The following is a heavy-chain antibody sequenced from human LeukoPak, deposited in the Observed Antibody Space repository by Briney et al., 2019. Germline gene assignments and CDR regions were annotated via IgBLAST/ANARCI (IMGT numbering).Heavy chain of an antibody. V-gene: IGHV4-34*01. CDR3: ARDGGSSGWYDFGYYYYYMDV. J-gene: IGHJ6*03. Sequence: SETLSLTCAVYGGSFSGYYWSWIRQPPGKGLEWIGEINHSGSTNYNPSLKSRVTISVDTSKNQFSLKLSSVTAADTAVYYCARDGGSSGWYDFGYYYYYMDVWGKGTTVTVSS. CDR2: INHSGST. CDR1: GGSFSGYY. D-gene: IGHD6-19*01.